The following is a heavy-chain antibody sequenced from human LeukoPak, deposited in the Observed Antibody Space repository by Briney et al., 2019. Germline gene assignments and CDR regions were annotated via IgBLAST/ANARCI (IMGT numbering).Heavy chain of an antibody. CDR2: IKQDGSEK. V-gene: IGHV3-7*01. CDR3: ARASEMEYSSGWYYFDY. CDR1: GFTFSNYW. J-gene: IGHJ4*02. Sequence: GGSLRLSCAASGFTFSNYWMSWVRQAPGKGLEWVANIKQDGSEKYYVDSVKGRFTISRDNAKNSLYLQMNSLRAEDTAVYYCARASEMEYSSGWYYFDYWGQGTLVTVSS. D-gene: IGHD6-19*01.